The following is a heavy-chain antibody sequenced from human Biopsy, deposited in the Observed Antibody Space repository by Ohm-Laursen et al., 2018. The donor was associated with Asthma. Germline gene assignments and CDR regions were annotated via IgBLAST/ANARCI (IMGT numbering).Heavy chain of an antibody. CDR1: GDSLGSFLNYA. J-gene: IGHJ6*02. Sequence: ASVKVSCKASGDSLGSFLNYAISWVRQAPRQGLEWMGGLIPVLGTADYAPMFEGRVTITADESTSTAYLELTSLRFEGTAVYYCARGYSGTDRIVYYYSGMEVWCQGTTVTVSS. CDR3: ARGYSGTDRIVYYYSGMEV. V-gene: IGHV1-69*13. D-gene: IGHD5-12*01. CDR2: LIPVLGTA.